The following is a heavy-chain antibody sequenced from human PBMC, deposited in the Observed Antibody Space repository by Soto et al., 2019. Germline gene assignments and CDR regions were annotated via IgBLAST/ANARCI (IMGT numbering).Heavy chain of an antibody. J-gene: IGHJ4*02. CDR1: GFTFSSYA. D-gene: IGHD3-3*01. CDR3: AKDRGTYDFWSGYYKLGLEGFDY. Sequence: PGGSLRLSCAASGFTFSSYAMSWVRQAPGKGLEWVSAISGSGGSTYYADSVKGRFTISRDNSKNTLYLQMNSLRAEDTAVYYCAKDRGTYDFWSGYYKLGLEGFDYWGQGTLVTVSS. V-gene: IGHV3-23*01. CDR2: ISGSGGST.